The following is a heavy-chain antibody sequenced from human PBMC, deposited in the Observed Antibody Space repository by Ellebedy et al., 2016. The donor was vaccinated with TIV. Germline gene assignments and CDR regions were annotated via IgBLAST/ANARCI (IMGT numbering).Heavy chain of an antibody. V-gene: IGHV3-23*01. Sequence: PGGSLRLSCAASGFTFSTYAMSWVRQAPGKGLEWISAISGSGERRYYTDSVKVRFTISRDTSKNTLYLQMHSLTVEDTATYYCAKAPYGAGWYSGGDSWGQGTLVTVSS. CDR2: ISGSGERR. D-gene: IGHD6-19*01. CDR3: AKAPYGAGWYSGGDS. J-gene: IGHJ4*02. CDR1: GFTFSTYA.